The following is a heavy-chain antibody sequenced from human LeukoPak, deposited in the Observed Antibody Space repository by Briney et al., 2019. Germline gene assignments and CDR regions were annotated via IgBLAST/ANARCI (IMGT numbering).Heavy chain of an antibody. Sequence: GGSLRLSCVVSGFRISLYWMNWVRQARGKGLEWVSFISESGTAIYYAESVKGRFTISRDIARNSVYLQMNSLRDEDTAMYYCARGPLGWSDYWGQGLLVTVSS. CDR3: ARGPLGWSDY. V-gene: IGHV3-48*02. J-gene: IGHJ4*02. CDR2: ISESGTAI. CDR1: GFRISLYW. D-gene: IGHD1-26*01.